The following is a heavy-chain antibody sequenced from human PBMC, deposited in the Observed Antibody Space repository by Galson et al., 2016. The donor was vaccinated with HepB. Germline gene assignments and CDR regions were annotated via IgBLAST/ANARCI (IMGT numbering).Heavy chain of an antibody. CDR3: AREGSVSGPDFDN. J-gene: IGHJ4*02. V-gene: IGHV3-72*01. Sequence: SLRLSCAASGFTFSTYTLNWVRQAPGKGLEWVGRTKDRPNSYTAEYAASVKGRFTISRDDSKNSVYLQMNSLKIEDTAVYYCAREGSVSGPDFDNWGQGTLVTVSS. CDR1: GFTFSTYT. D-gene: IGHD6-19*01. CDR2: TKDRPNSYTA.